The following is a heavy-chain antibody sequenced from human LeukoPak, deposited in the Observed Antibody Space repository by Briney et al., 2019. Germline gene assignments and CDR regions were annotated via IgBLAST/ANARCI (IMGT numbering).Heavy chain of an antibody. CDR1: GFTFSSYS. J-gene: IGHJ3*02. CDR3: AREDSEAFDI. Sequence: GGSLRLSCAASGFTFSSYSMNWVRQAPGKGLEWVSFISSSSSYIYYADSVKGRFTISRDNAKNSLYLQMNSLRAEDTAVYYCAREDSEAFDIWGQGTMVTVSS. CDR2: ISSSSSYI. D-gene: IGHD2-15*01. V-gene: IGHV3-21*01.